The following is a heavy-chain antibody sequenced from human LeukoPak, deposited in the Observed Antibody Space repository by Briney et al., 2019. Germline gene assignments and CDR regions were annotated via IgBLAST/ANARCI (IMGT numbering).Heavy chain of an antibody. D-gene: IGHD3-10*01. Sequence: GGSLRLSCAASGFTFSSYAMSWVRQAPGKGLEWVAIVSSTGNNKYYADSVRGRFTISRDNSKSTVYLQMNGLGDDDTAVYFCARDMVALVWFGEPYGVDVWGQGTTVIVS. CDR3: ARDMVALVWFGEPYGVDV. V-gene: IGHV3-30-3*01. CDR1: GFTFSSYA. J-gene: IGHJ6*02. CDR2: VSSTGNNK.